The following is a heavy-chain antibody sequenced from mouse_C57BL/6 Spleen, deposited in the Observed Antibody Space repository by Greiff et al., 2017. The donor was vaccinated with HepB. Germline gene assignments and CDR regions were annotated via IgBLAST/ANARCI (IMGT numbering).Heavy chain of an antibody. CDR1: GFTFSSYA. J-gene: IGHJ2*01. CDR3: ARVYSNYGKVVYFDY. CDR2: ISDGGSYT. Sequence: EVHLVESGGGLVKPGGSLKLSCAASGFTFSSYAMSWVRQTPEKRLEWVATISDGGSYTYYPDNVKGRFTISRDNAKNNLYLQMSHLKSEDTAMYYCARVYSNYGKVVYFDYWGQGTTLTVSS. V-gene: IGHV5-4*01. D-gene: IGHD2-5*01.